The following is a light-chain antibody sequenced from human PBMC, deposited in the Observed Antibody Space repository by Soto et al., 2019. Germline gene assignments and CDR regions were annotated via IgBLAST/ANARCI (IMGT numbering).Light chain of an antibody. Sequence: SALTQPASVSGSPGQSITISCTGTSSDVGSYNLVSWYQQHPGKAPKLMIYAGSKRPSGVSKRFSGSKSGNTASLTISGLQAEDEADYYCCSYARSSNYVFGTGTKVTVL. CDR3: CSYARSSNYV. V-gene: IGLV2-23*01. CDR2: AGS. CDR1: SSDVGSYNL. J-gene: IGLJ1*01.